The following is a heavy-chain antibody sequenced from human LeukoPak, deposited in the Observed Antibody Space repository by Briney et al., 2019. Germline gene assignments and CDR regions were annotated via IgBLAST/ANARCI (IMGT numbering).Heavy chain of an antibody. J-gene: IGHJ4*02. D-gene: IGHD1-26*01. CDR3: AREIVGATMDY. Sequence: SEALSLTCAVYGGSFSGYYWSWIRQPPGKGLEWIGEINHSGSTNYNPSLKSRVTISVDTSKNQFSLKLSSVTAADTAVYYCAREIVGATMDYWGQGTLVTVSS. V-gene: IGHV4-34*01. CDR2: INHSGST. CDR1: GGSFSGYY.